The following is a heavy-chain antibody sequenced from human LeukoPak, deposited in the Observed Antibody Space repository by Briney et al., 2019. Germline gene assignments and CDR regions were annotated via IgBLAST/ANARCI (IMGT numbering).Heavy chain of an antibody. CDR1: GFTFIDYE. Sequence: PGGSLRLSCAASGFTFIDYEMHWVRQVPGKGLEWVSDIGIRGDTHYSGSVKGRFNISTQKAESSLYLQMNSLRAEDTAVYYCARGGIEVSGIDEFDYWGQGTLVTVSS. J-gene: IGHJ4*02. D-gene: IGHD6-19*01. CDR3: ARGGIEVSGIDEFDY. V-gene: IGHV3-13*01. CDR2: IGIRGDT.